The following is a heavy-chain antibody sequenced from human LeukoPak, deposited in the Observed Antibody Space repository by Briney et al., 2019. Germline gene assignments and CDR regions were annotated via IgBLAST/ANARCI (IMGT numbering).Heavy chain of an antibody. V-gene: IGHV3-64*01. J-gene: IGHJ4*02. CDR1: GFTFSDYA. CDR2: ISSTGGNT. D-gene: IGHD3-3*02. CDR3: ARDRHSDY. Sequence: PGGSLRLSCAASGFTFSDYAMHWVRQAPGRGLEYASAISSTGGNTYYANSVKGRFTISRDNSKNTLYLQMGSLRAEDMAVYYCARDRHSDYWGQGTLVTVSS.